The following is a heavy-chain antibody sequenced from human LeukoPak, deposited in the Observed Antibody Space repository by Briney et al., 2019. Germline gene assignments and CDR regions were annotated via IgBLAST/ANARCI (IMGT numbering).Heavy chain of an antibody. D-gene: IGHD3-22*01. CDR1: GGSISSHY. Sequence: SETLSLTCTVSGGSISSHYWSWIRQPPGKGLEWIGYIYYSGSTNYNPSLKSRVTISVDTSKNQFSLKLTSVTAADTAVYYCARRAPYYFDSSGSHFDYWGQGTLVTVSS. CDR2: IYYSGST. V-gene: IGHV4-59*08. CDR3: ARRAPYYFDSSGSHFDY. J-gene: IGHJ4*02.